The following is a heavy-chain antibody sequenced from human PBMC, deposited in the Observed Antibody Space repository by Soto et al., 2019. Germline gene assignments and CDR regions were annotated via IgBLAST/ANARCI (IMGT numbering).Heavy chain of an antibody. CDR1: GYTFTGYY. CDR2: INPIFGTA. D-gene: IGHD2-2*01. J-gene: IGHJ6*02. Sequence: SVKVSCKASGYTFTGYYMHWVRQAPGQGLEWMGWINPIFGTANYAQKFQGRVTITADESTSTAYMELSSLRSEDTAVYYCARARIVVVPAARYYYYYGMDVWGQGTTVTVSS. V-gene: IGHV1-69*13. CDR3: ARARIVVVPAARYYYYYGMDV.